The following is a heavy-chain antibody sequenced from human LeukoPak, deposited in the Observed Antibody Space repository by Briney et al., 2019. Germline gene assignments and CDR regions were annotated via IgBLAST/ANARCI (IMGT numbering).Heavy chain of an antibody. CDR2: ISYDGSSK. Sequence: GGSLRLSCAASGFTFSSYGMHWVRQAPGKGLEWVAVISYDGSSKYYADSVKGRFTISRDNSKNTLYLQMNSLRAEDTAVYYCAKLEELDYWGQGTLVTVSS. CDR3: AKLEELDY. J-gene: IGHJ4*02. D-gene: IGHD3-3*01. CDR1: GFTFSSYG. V-gene: IGHV3-30*18.